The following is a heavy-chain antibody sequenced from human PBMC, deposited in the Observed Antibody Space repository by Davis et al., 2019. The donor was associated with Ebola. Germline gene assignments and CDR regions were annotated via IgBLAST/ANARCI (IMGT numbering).Heavy chain of an antibody. V-gene: IGHV3-23*01. J-gene: IGHJ4*02. Sequence: GESLKISCAASGFTFSSYVMSWVRQAPGKGLEWVSAISGSGGSTYYADSVKGRFTTSSDNSKNTLYLQMNSLRAADTAVYYWAKIATAGPDDNWGQGTLGTFSS. CDR2: ISGSGGST. CDR1: GFTFSSYV. D-gene: IGHD6-13*01. CDR3: AKIATAGPDDN.